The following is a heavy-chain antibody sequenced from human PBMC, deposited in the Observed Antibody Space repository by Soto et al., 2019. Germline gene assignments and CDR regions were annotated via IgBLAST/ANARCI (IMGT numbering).Heavy chain of an antibody. Sequence: GGSLRLSCAASGFTFSDSAMHWVRQASGKGLEWVGRIRNKTNNYATAYIASVKGRFTISRVNSRKSLYLQMDSLRTEDTALYYCARARAGPYCSGGSCYSDGLDVWGPGTTVTVSS. J-gene: IGHJ6*02. CDR1: GFTFSDSA. CDR3: ARARAGPYCSGGSCYSDGLDV. CDR2: IRNKTNNYAT. V-gene: IGHV3-73*01. D-gene: IGHD2-15*01.